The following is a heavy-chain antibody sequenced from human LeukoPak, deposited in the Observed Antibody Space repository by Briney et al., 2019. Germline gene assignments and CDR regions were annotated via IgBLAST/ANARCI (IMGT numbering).Heavy chain of an antibody. V-gene: IGHV3-15*01. CDR2: IKSKTDGGAT. D-gene: IGHD5-12*01. Sequence: GGSLRLSCAASGFTFSNAWMSWVRQAPGKGLEWVGRIKSKTDGGATGYAAPVKGRFTISRDDSKSTLCLQMNSLKTEDTAVYYCTTDIVATIFDYWGQGTLVTVSS. J-gene: IGHJ4*02. CDR1: GFTFSNAW. CDR3: TTDIVATIFDY.